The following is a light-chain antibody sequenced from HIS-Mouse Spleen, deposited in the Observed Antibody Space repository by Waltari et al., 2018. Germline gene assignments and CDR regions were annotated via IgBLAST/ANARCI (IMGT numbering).Light chain of an antibody. CDR2: RNN. CDR3: AAWDDSLSGPV. V-gene: IGLV1-47*01. J-gene: IGLJ3*02. Sequence: QSVLTQPPSASGTPGQRVTISCSGRSSNLGSNSVSWYQQLPGTAPKLLIYRNNQRPSGVPDRFSGSKSGTSASLAISGLRSEDEADYYCAAWDDSLSGPVFGGGTKLTVL. CDR1: SSNLGSNS.